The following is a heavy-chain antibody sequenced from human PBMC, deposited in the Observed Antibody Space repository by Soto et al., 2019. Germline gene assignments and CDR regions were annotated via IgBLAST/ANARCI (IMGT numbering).Heavy chain of an antibody. CDR3: ARYGYSGYDRRPIDY. CDR1: GYTFTSYY. Sequence: ASVKVSCKASGYTFTSYYMHWVRQAPGQGLEWMGIINPSGGSTSYAQKFQGRVTMTRDTSTSTVYMELSSLRSEDTAVYYCARYGYSGYDRRPIDYWGQGTLVTVSS. V-gene: IGHV1-46*03. CDR2: INPSGGST. J-gene: IGHJ4*02. D-gene: IGHD5-12*01.